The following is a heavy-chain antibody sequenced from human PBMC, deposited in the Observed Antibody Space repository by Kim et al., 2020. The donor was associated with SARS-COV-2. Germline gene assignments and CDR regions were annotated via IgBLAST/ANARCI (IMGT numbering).Heavy chain of an antibody. J-gene: IGHJ3*01. D-gene: IGHD3-22*01. V-gene: IGHV1-2*06. CDR2: INPNSGGT. CDR1: GYTFTGYY. CDR3: VCGYYRPTPPGTFDV. Sequence: ASVKVSCKASGYTFTGYYMHWVRQAPGQGLEWMGRINPNSGGTNYAQKFQGRVTKTRDTSISTAYMELSSLRSDDTAVYYCVCGYYRPTPPGTFDVWGQGTMVTVSS.